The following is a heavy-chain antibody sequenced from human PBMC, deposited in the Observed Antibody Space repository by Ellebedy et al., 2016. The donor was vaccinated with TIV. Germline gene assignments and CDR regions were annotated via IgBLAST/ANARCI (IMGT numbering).Heavy chain of an antibody. D-gene: IGHD3-10*01. CDR3: ARVRVTSWSFDL. Sequence: GESLKISCEVSGFIFSSYWMRWVRQAPGKGLEWVANIKQDGNEKQYVGSVGDRFIISRDNAKNSLSLRINNPTAEDTAVYYCARVRVTSWSFDLWGRGTLVTVSS. CDR2: IKQDGNEK. V-gene: IGHV3-7*01. J-gene: IGHJ2*01. CDR1: GFIFSSYW.